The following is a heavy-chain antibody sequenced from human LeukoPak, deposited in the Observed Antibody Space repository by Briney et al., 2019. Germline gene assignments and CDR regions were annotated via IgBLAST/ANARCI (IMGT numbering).Heavy chain of an antibody. D-gene: IGHD2-2*01. CDR1: GGSISSSSYY. J-gene: IGHJ4*02. V-gene: IGHV4-39*01. CDR2: IYYSGST. Sequence: PSETLSLTCTVSGGSISSSSYYWGWIRQPPGKGLEWIGSIYYSGSTYYNPSLKSRVTISVDTSKNQFSLKLSSVTAADTAVYYCARLTIRSANSNYWGQGTLVTVSS. CDR3: ARLTIRSANSNY.